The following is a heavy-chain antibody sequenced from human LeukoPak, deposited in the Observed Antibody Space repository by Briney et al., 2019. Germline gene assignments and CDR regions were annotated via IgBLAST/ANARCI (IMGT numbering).Heavy chain of an antibody. Sequence: GASVTVSCKASGGTFSSYAISWVRQAPGQGLEWMGGIIPIFGTANYAQKFQGRVTITADESTSTAYMELSSLRSEDTAVYYCARVVVGNSSGWYVQSYYYYGMDVWGQGTTVTVSS. CDR1: GGTFSSYA. D-gene: IGHD6-19*01. V-gene: IGHV1-69*01. J-gene: IGHJ6*02. CDR3: ARVVVGNSSGWYVQSYYYYGMDV. CDR2: IIPIFGTA.